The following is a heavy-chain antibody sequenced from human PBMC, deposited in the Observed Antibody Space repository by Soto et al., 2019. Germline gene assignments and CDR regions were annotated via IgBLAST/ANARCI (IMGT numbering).Heavy chain of an antibody. J-gene: IGHJ2*01. D-gene: IGHD2-15*01. CDR1: GGTFSSYA. V-gene: IGHV1-69*12. Sequence: QVQLVQSGAEVKKPGSSVKVSCKASGGTFSSYAISWVRQAPGQGLEWMGGIIPIFGTANYAQKFQGRVTITADESTSTAYMELSSLRSDDTAVYYCARDTEPVVIPGWYFDLWGRGTLVTVSS. CDR3: ARDTEPVVIPGWYFDL. CDR2: IIPIFGTA.